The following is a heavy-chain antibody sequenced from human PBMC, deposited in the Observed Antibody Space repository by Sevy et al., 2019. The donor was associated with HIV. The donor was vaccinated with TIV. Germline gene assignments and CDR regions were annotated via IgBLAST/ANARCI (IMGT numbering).Heavy chain of an antibody. CDR2: INPNSDGT. Sequence: ASVKVSCKASGYSFTAYSIHWVRQAPGQGLEWMGWINPNSDGTNYAQKFQGRVTMTSDASINTASMELTRLRSDDTAVYYCTRDPIIFGSGPPDSWGQGTLVTVSS. J-gene: IGHJ4*02. V-gene: IGHV1-2*02. CDR1: GYSFTAYS. D-gene: IGHD2-15*01. CDR3: TRDPIIFGSGPPDS.